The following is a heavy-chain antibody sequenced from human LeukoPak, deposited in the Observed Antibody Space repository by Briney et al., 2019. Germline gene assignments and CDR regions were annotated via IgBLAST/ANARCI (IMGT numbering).Heavy chain of an antibody. Sequence: TTGGSLRLSCAASGFSFSDYYMSWIRQPPGKGLELVSYIYGGGTSTNYADSVKGRFTISRDNAKNSLYLQMNSLGAEDTAVYYCARDTRFPRDWGQGTLITVSS. V-gene: IGHV3-11*05. CDR3: ARDTRFPRD. CDR2: IYGGGTST. D-gene: IGHD3-16*01. J-gene: IGHJ4*02. CDR1: GFSFSDYY.